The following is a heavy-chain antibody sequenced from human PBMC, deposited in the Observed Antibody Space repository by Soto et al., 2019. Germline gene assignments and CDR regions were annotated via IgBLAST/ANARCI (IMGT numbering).Heavy chain of an antibody. CDR1: GSTSSSDA. J-gene: IGHJ3*02. CDR3: AKVCYESGGYYYHDAFHI. D-gene: IGHD3-22*01. CDR2: ISGGGDSA. Sequence: EVQLLESWGGLVQAGGSLRLSCRASGSTSSSDAMTWVRQAPGKGLEWVSVISGGGDSAYYADSVQGRFAISRDNSKNTLYLQMSSLRASDTAVDYCAKVCYESGGYYYHDAFHIWGQGTMVTVSS. V-gene: IGHV3-23*01.